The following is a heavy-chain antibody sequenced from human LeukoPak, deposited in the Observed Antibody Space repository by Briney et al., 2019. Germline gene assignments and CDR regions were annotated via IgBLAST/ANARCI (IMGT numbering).Heavy chain of an antibody. CDR3: ARGDYYYGMDV. V-gene: IGHV4-31*03. CDR1: GGSISSGGYY. Sequence: NPSETLSLTCTVSGGSISSGGYYWSWIRQHPGKGLEWIGYIYYSGSTYYNPSLKSRVTISVDTSKNQFSLKLSSVTAADTAVYYCARGDYYYGMDVWGQGTTVTVSS. J-gene: IGHJ6*02. CDR2: IYYSGST.